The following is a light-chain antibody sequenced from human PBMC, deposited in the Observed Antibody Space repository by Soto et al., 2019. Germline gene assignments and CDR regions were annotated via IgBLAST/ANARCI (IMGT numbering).Light chain of an antibody. CDR3: SAYTSSSTPVV. CDR2: DVS. Sequence: QSALTQPASVSGSPGQSITISCTGTSSDVGGYNYVSWYQQHPGKAPKLMIYDVSNRPSGVSNRFSGSKSGNTASRTISGLQAEDEAEDYGSAYTSSSTPVVFGGGTKLTVL. J-gene: IGLJ2*01. V-gene: IGLV2-14*01. CDR1: SSDVGGYNY.